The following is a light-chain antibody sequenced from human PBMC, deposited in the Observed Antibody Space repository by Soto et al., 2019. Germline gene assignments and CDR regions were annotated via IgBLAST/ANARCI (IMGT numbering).Light chain of an antibody. V-gene: IGLV1-47*02. CDR3: AAWDESLRGVV. J-gene: IGLJ3*02. CDR2: GNS. CDR1: SSNVGFNA. Sequence: QSVLTQPPSASGAPGQRVTLSCVGGSSNVGFNAVNWYQQIPGAAPKLLMHGNSQRPSGVPDRFSGSKSGTSASLAIIGLRTEDEAHYYCAAWDESLRGVVFGGGTKVTVL.